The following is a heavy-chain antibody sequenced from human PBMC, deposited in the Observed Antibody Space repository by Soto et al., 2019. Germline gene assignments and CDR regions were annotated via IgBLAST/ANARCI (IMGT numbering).Heavy chain of an antibody. CDR3: ARIGGSYRNWFDP. D-gene: IGHD3-16*02. J-gene: IGHJ5*02. V-gene: IGHV2-26*01. CDR2: IFSNDEK. CDR1: GFSLSNARMG. Sequence: QVTLKESGPVLVKPAETLTLTCTVSGFSLSNARMGVSWIRQPPGKALEWLAHIFSNDEKSYSTSLKSRLTXSXDXXKSQVGLTMTNMDPADTATYYCARIGGSYRNWFDPWGQGTLGTVSS.